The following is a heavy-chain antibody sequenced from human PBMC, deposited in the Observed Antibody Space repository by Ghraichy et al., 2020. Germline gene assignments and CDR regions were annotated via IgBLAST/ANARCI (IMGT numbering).Heavy chain of an antibody. CDR2: IKQDGSEK. Sequence: GESLNISCAASGFTFSSYWMSWVRQAPGKGLEWVANIKQDGSEKYYVDSVKGRFTISRDNAKNSLYLQMNSLRAEDTAVYYCARVGIKVGHFDYWGQGTLVTVSS. CDR1: GFTFSSYW. CDR3: ARVGIKVGHFDY. J-gene: IGHJ4*02. D-gene: IGHD1-26*01. V-gene: IGHV3-7*03.